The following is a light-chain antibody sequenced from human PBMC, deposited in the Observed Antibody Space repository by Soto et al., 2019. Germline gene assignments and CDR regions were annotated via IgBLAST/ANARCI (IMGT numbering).Light chain of an antibody. CDR1: QSISSY. Sequence: IRMTQSPSSFSASVRDRVTITCRASQSISSYLNWYQQKPGKAPKLLIYAASSLQSGVPSRFSGSGSGTDFTLTISSLQPEDFATYYCQQSYSTPSITFGQGTRLEIK. V-gene: IGKV1-39*01. CDR2: AAS. J-gene: IGKJ5*01. CDR3: QQSYSTPSIT.